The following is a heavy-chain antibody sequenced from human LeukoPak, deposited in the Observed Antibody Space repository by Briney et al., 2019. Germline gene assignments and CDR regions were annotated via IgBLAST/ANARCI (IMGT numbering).Heavy chain of an antibody. CDR3: VRDIPRYYADY. J-gene: IGHJ4*02. V-gene: IGHV3-7*01. CDR1: GFTFSSYW. D-gene: IGHD3-3*01. CDR2: GKQDGSEK. Sequence: GGSLRLSCAASGFTFSSYWRSWVRQAPGEGLEWVANGKQDGSEKYYVDSVKGRFTISRDNAKSSLYLQMNSLRAEDTAAYYCVRDIPRYYADYCGQGTLVTVSS.